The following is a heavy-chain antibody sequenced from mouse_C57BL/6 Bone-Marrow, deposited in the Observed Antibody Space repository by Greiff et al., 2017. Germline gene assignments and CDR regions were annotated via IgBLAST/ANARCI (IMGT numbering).Heavy chain of an antibody. CDR2: IRNKANGYTT. CDR1: GFTFTDYY. CDR3: ARVYYGSRKGYIDV. D-gene: IGHD1-1*01. Sequence: EVKVVESGGGLVQPGGSLSLSCAASGFTFTDYYMSWVRQPPGKALEWLGFIRNKANGYTTAYSASVKGRFTISRDNSQSILYLQMNALRAEDSATYYCARVYYGSRKGYIDVWGTGTTVTVSS. V-gene: IGHV7-3*01. J-gene: IGHJ1*03.